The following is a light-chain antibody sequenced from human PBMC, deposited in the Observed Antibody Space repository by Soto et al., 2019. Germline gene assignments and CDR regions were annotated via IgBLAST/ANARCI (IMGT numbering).Light chain of an antibody. J-gene: IGKJ5*01. CDR2: TAS. Sequence: ILRARAPFSPSASVGGTVTVTWRASQSISSHLNWYQQKPGKAPNLLMYTASNLQSGVPSRFSGSGSGTDFTLTISSLQPEDFATYYCQQSYSTPITFGQGTRPEIK. CDR3: QQSYSTPIT. CDR1: QSISSH. V-gene: IGKV1-39*01.